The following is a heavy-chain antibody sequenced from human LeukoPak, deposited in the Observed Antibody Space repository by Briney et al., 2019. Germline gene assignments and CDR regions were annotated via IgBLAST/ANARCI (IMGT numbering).Heavy chain of an antibody. V-gene: IGHV3-64*02. CDR1: GFTFSSYG. CDR3: ATRHEYSYPY. Sequence: PGRSLRLSCAASGFTFSSYGMHWVRQAPGKGLEYVSAIGGNGDTSYYADSVKGRFTISRDNSKNTVYLQLGSLRTEDMAVYYCATRHEYSYPYWGQGTLVTVSS. D-gene: IGHD5-18*01. CDR2: IGGNGDTS. J-gene: IGHJ4*02.